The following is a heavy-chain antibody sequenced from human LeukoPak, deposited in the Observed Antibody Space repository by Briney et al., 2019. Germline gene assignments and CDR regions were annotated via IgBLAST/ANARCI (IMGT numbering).Heavy chain of an antibody. D-gene: IGHD4-17*01. J-gene: IGHJ4*02. CDR2: ISSSSYI. Sequence: GGSLRLSCAASGFTFSSYSMNWVRQAPGKGLEWVSSISSSSYIYYADSVKGRFTISRDNAKNSLYLQMNSLRAEDTAVYYCARDGGDRTHFDYWGQGTLVTVSS. CDR3: ARDGGDRTHFDY. V-gene: IGHV3-21*01. CDR1: GFTFSSYS.